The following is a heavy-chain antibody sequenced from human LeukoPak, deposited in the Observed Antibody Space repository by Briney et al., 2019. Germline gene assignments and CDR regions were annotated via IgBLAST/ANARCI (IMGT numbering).Heavy chain of an antibody. CDR3: TTGIAGVSAVWGY. CDR2: IRTKVNTYAT. V-gene: IGHV3-73*01. Sequence: PGGSLRLSCAASGFTFSGAAIHWVRQTSGKGLEWVGRIRTKVNTYATAYGESVKGRFTISRDDSKNAAYLQMNSLKTDDSAVYYGTTGIAGVSAVWGYWGQGTLVTVSS. CDR1: GFTFSGAA. D-gene: IGHD6-13*01. J-gene: IGHJ4*02.